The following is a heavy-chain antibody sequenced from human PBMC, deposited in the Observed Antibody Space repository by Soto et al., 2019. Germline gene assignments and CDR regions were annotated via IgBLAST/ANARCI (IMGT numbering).Heavy chain of an antibody. V-gene: IGHV3-21*01. Sequence: SLRLSCAASGFTFSSYSMNWVRQAPGKGLEWVSSISSSSSYIYYADTVKGRFTISRDNAKNSLYLQMNSLRAEDTAVYYCARQTYYDFWSKTLNAFDIWGQGTMVTVSS. CDR2: ISSSSSYI. D-gene: IGHD3-3*01. CDR3: ARQTYYDFWSKTLNAFDI. CDR1: GFTFSSYS. J-gene: IGHJ3*02.